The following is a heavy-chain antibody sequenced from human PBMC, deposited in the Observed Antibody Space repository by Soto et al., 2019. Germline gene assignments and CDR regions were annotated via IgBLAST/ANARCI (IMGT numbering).Heavy chain of an antibody. V-gene: IGHV4-59*08. CDR1: GGSMNSYY. J-gene: IGHJ4*02. Sequence: SETLSLTCTVSGGSMNSYYWSWIRQPPGKGLEWMGYIFYSGSTNYNPSLKSRVSISVDRSKNQFSLKLSSVTTADTAVYYCARGTTPNNDWAQGTLVTVSS. CDR3: ARGTTPNND. D-gene: IGHD4-17*01. CDR2: IFYSGST.